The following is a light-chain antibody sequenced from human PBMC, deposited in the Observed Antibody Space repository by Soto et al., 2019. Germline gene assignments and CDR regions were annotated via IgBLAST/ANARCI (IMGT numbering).Light chain of an antibody. CDR3: QQHDKFPRT. CDR1: QSVSSN. Sequence: EIAMTQAPSTLLSSARYRATLSCRSSQSVSSNLAWYQQKPGQAPRLLIYGASTRATGTPARFSGSGSGTEFALTISSLQSEDFVVYYCQQHDKFPRTFGQGTKVEIK. V-gene: IGKV3-15*01. J-gene: IGKJ1*01. CDR2: GAS.